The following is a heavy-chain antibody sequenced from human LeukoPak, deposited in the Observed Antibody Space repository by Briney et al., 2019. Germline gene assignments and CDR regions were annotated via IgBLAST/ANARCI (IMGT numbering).Heavy chain of an antibody. D-gene: IGHD6-6*01. CDR1: GGSISSGGYY. CDR2: IYTSGST. CDR3: ATSEYSSPETFDY. J-gene: IGHJ4*02. Sequence: SSETLSLTCTVSGGSISSGGYYWSWIRQPAGKGLEWIGRIYTSGSTNYNPSLKSRVTMSVDTSKNQFSLKLSSVTAADTAVYYCATSEYSSPETFDYWGQGTLVTVSS. V-gene: IGHV4-61*02.